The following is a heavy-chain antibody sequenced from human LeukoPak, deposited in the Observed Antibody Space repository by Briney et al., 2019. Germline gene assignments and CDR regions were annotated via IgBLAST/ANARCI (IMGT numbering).Heavy chain of an antibody. J-gene: IGHJ6*02. D-gene: IGHD1-26*01. CDR1: GYTFTGYY. V-gene: IGHV1-2*02. CDR2: INPNSGGT. CDR3: ARMSGWELAYGMDV. Sequence: ASVKVSCKASGYTFTGYYMHWVRQAPGQGLEWMGWINPNSGGTNYAQKFQGRVTMTRDTSISTAYMELSRLRSDDTAVYYCARMSGWELAYGMDVWGQGTTVTVSS.